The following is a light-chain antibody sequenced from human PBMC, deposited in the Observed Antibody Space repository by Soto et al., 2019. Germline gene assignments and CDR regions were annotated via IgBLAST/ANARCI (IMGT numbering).Light chain of an antibody. CDR3: QQYGTSPYT. V-gene: IGKV1-5*01. J-gene: IGKJ2*01. CDR2: DAS. Sequence: DIQMTQSPSTLSASVGDRVTITCRASHNIERWMAWYQQKPGKAPSLLIFDASTLHSGVPSRFSGSGSGTDFTLTISSLQPDDFAVYYCQQYGTSPYTFGQGTKVDIK. CDR1: HNIERW.